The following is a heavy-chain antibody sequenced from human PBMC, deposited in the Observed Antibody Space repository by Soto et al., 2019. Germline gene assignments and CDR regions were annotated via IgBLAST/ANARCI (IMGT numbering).Heavy chain of an antibody. J-gene: IGHJ5*02. Sequence: PSETLSLTCTVSGGSISSGDYYWSWIRQPPGKGLEWIGYIYYSGSTYYNPSLKSRVTISVDTSKNQFSLKLSSVTAADTAVYYCARVQIVVVPEEPRAYNWFDPWGQGTLVTSPQ. V-gene: IGHV4-30-4*01. CDR1: GGSISSGDYY. CDR2: IYYSGST. D-gene: IGHD2-2*01. CDR3: ARVQIVVVPEEPRAYNWFDP.